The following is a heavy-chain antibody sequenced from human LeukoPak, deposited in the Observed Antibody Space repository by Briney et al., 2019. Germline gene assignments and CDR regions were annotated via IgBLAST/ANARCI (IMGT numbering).Heavy chain of an antibody. CDR3: ARIEPAADSQENDY. D-gene: IGHD2-2*01. CDR2: MNPNSGNT. CDR1: GYTFTSYD. V-gene: IGHV1-8*01. Sequence: ASVTVSRKASGYTFTSYDINWVRQATGQGLEWMGWMNPNSGNTGYAQKFQGRVTMTRNTSISTAYMELSSLRSEDTAVYYCARIEPAADSQENDYWGQGTLVTVSS. J-gene: IGHJ4*02.